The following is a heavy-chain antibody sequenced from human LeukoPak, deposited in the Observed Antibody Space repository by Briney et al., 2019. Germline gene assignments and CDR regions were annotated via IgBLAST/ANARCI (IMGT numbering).Heavy chain of an antibody. D-gene: IGHD3-3*01. CDR2: ISDDGSNK. CDR1: GFTFSSYG. Sequence: GRSLRLSCAASGFTFSSYGMHWVRQAPGKGLEWVAVISDDGSNKYYADSVKGRFTISRDNSKNTLYLQVNSLRAEDTAVYYCAKDRAIFGVVIEYRMDVWGQGTTVTVSS. CDR3: AKDRAIFGVVIEYRMDV. J-gene: IGHJ6*02. V-gene: IGHV3-30*18.